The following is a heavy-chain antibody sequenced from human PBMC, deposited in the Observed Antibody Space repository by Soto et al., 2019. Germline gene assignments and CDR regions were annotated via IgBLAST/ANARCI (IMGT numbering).Heavy chain of an antibody. D-gene: IGHD6-25*01. CDR2: IYHSGST. Sequence: PSETLSLTCAVSGGSISSSNWWSWVRQPPGKGLEWIGEIYHSGSTNYNPSLKSRVTISVDKSKNQFSLKLSSVTAADTAVYYCARGGSSGSEVFDYWGQGTLVTVSS. CDR3: ARGGSSGSEVFDY. J-gene: IGHJ4*02. CDR1: GGSISSSNW. V-gene: IGHV4-4*02.